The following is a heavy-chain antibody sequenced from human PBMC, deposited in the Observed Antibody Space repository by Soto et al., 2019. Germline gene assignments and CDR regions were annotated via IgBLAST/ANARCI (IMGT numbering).Heavy chain of an antibody. Sequence: QITLKESGPTLVKPTETLTLTCTFSGFSLSDRGVGVGWIRQPPGRALEWLALIFWDDERQYGPLLKSGRMITKDTSKNQVVLTMTNVDPVDTATYYCAHRRGYYYDTSGFSHFHFWGQGILVTVSS. CDR3: AHRRGYYYDTSGFSHFHF. J-gene: IGHJ1*01. V-gene: IGHV2-5*05. D-gene: IGHD3-22*01. CDR1: GFSLSDRGVG. CDR2: IFWDDER.